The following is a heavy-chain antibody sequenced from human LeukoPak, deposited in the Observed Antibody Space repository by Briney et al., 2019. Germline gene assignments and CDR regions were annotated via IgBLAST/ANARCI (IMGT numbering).Heavy chain of an antibody. J-gene: IGHJ4*01. D-gene: IGHD3-16*01. CDR1: GFTFSKYA. V-gene: IGHV3-64D*06. Sequence: GGSLGLSCSASGFTFSKYAMHWVRQAPGKGLEYVSGISSKGQSDFYADSVMGRFTVSRDNTENTLWLQMSSLRVEDTAVYFCVTASPYSGLGDWGHGTLVTVSS. CDR3: VTASPYSGLGD. CDR2: ISSKGQSD.